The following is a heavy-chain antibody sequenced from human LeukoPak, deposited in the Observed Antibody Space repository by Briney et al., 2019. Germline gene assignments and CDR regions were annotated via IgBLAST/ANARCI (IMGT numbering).Heavy chain of an antibody. J-gene: IGHJ4*02. Sequence: GGSLRLSCATSGFTFSNYEMNWVRQAPGKGLEWVSYISNGDNRITYADSVKGRFSISRDNAKSSLYLQMNSLRVEDTAVYYCALLAVASDFDYWGQGALVTVSS. V-gene: IGHV3-48*03. CDR1: GFTFSNYE. D-gene: IGHD6-19*01. CDR2: ISNGDNRI. CDR3: ALLAVASDFDY.